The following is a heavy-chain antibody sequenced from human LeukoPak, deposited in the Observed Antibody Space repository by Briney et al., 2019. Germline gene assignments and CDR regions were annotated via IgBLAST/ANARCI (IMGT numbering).Heavy chain of an antibody. J-gene: IGHJ4*02. Sequence: PGGSLRLSCAASGFTFSDYYMSWIRQAPGKGLEWISYINPSDSTIYYADSVKGRFTISTDNAKNSLYLQMNSLRAEDTAVYYCAKDHYGDYYPQGYWGQGTLVTVSS. CDR2: INPSDSTI. CDR3: AKDHYGDYYPQGY. V-gene: IGHV3-11*01. CDR1: GFTFSDYY. D-gene: IGHD4-17*01.